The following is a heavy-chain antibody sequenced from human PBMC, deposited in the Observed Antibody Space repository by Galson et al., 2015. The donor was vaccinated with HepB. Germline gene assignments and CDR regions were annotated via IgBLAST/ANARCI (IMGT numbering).Heavy chain of an antibody. CDR2: ISYDGSNK. CDR3: ARLNRDYDSSAIDY. J-gene: IGHJ4*02. Sequence: SLRLSCAASGFTFSSYAMHWVRQAPGKGLEWVAVISYDGSNKYYADSVKGRFTISRDNSKNTLYLQMNSLRAEDTAVYYCARLNRDYDSSAIDYWGQGTLVTVSS. V-gene: IGHV3-30*04. D-gene: IGHD3-22*01. CDR1: GFTFSSYA.